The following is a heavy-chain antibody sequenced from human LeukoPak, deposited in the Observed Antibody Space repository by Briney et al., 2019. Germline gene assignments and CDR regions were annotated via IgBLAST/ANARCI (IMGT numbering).Heavy chain of an antibody. D-gene: IGHD3-10*01. CDR2: INPNSGGT. Sequence: ASVKVSCKASGYTFTGYYMHWVRQAPGQGLEWMGWINPNSGGTNYAQKFQGRVTMTRDTSISTAYMELSRLRSDDTAVYYCARVVHTSMVRGVLNWFDPWGQGTLVTVSS. CDR3: ARVVHTSMVRGVLNWFDP. CDR1: GYTFTGYY. J-gene: IGHJ5*02. V-gene: IGHV1-2*02.